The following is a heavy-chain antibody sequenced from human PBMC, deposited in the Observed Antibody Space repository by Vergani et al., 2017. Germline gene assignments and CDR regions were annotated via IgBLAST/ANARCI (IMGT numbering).Heavy chain of an antibody. CDR2: ISGSGGST. V-gene: IGHV3-23*01. D-gene: IGHD6-13*01. CDR1: GFTFSSYA. J-gene: IGHJ4*02. CDR3: ARGLRGAYSSSWSFYFDY. Sequence: EVQLLESGGGLVQPGGSLRLSCAASGFTFSSYAMSWVRQAPGKGLEWVSAISGSGGSTYYADSVKGRFTISSDNSKNTLYLQMNSLRAEDTAVYYCARGLRGAYSSSWSFYFDYWGQGTLVTVSS.